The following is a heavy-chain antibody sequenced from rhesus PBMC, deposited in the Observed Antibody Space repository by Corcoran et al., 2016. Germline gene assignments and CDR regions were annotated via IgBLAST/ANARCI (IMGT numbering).Heavy chain of an antibody. J-gene: IGHJ4*01. Sequence: QVQLQESGPGLVKPSETLSLTCTVPGGSIRGSYWSRTRPPPGKGLEWIGNIDGNSAGTNYNPSLKSRVTISKDTSKNQFSLKLSSVTAADTAVYYCARWGPGNFDYWGQGVLVTVSS. D-gene: IGHD1-44*01. CDR2: IDGNSAGT. CDR1: GGSIRGSY. V-gene: IGHV4-81*01. CDR3: ARWGPGNFDY.